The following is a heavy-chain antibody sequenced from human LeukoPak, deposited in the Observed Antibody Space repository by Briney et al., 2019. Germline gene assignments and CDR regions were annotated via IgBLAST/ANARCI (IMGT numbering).Heavy chain of an antibody. Sequence: GGSLRLSCAASGFTFSSYAMSWVRQAPGKGLEWVSAISGSGGSTYYADSVKGRFTISRDNSKNTLYLQMNSLRAEDTAVYYCARSGRRALDYFDYWGQGTLVTVSS. CDR2: ISGSGGST. CDR1: GFTFSSYA. J-gene: IGHJ4*02. V-gene: IGHV3-23*01. D-gene: IGHD3-10*01. CDR3: ARSGRRALDYFDY.